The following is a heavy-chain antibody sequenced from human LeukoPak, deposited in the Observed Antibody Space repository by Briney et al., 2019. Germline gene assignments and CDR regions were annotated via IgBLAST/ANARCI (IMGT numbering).Heavy chain of an antibody. CDR1: GGSISSNSYY. J-gene: IGHJ4*02. V-gene: IGHV4-39*07. Sequence: KTSETLSLTCTVSGGSISSNSYYWDWIRQPPGKGLEWIGTIYYSGSTTYNPSLKSRVTISVDTSKNQFSLKLSSVTAADTAVYYCARVFHPTSSQFYFDYWGQGTLVTVSS. CDR2: IYYSGST. D-gene: IGHD2-2*01. CDR3: ARVFHPTSSQFYFDY.